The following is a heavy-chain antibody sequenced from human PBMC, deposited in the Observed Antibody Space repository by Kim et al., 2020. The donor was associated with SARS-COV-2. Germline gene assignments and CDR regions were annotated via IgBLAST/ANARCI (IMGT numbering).Heavy chain of an antibody. CDR2: ISSSSSSI. J-gene: IGHJ4*02. CDR1: GFTFISYS. Sequence: GGSLRLSCAASGFTFISYSMNWVRQAPGKGLEWVSYISSSSSSIYYADSVKGRFTISRDNAKNSLYLQMNSLRAEDTAVYYCARSDNYFDYWGQGTLVTV. V-gene: IGHV3-48*01. CDR3: ARSDNYFDY.